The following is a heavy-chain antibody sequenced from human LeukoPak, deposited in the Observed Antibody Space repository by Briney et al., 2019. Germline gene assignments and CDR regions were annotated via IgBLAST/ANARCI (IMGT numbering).Heavy chain of an antibody. Sequence: GGSLRLSCVASGFTFSSYGMHWVRQAPGKGLEWVAFLRCDGSNKYHADSVKGRFTISRDNSKNTLYLQMNSLRAEDTAVYYCAKDQGRIQLYLLPYFDFWGRGTLVTVSS. V-gene: IGHV3-30*02. CDR2: LRCDGSNK. CDR1: GFTFSSYG. D-gene: IGHD5-18*01. CDR3: AKDQGRIQLYLLPYFDF. J-gene: IGHJ4*02.